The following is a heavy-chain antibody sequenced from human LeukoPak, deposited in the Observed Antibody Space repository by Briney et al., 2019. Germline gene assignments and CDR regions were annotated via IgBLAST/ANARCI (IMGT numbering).Heavy chain of an antibody. CDR2: INSDGSST. CDR3: ARVTIAAARDY. CDR1: GFTFSSYW. D-gene: IGHD6-13*01. V-gene: IGHV3-74*01. Sequence: PGGSLRLSWAASGFTFSSYWMHWVRQAPGKGLVWVSRINSDGSSTSYADSVKGRFTISRDNAKNTLYLQMDSLRAEDTAVYYCARVTIAAARDYWGQGTLVTVSS. J-gene: IGHJ4*02.